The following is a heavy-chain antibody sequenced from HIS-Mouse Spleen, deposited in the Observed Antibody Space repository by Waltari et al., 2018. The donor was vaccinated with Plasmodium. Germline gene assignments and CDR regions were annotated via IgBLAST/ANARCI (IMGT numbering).Heavy chain of an antibody. CDR1: GFTVSSYW. CDR3: ARPYSSSWYFDY. Sequence: EVQLVESGGGLVQPGGSLRLSCAASGFTVSSYWISWVRQAPGKGVEWVANIKQDGSEKYYVDSVKGRFTISRDNAKNSLYLQMNSLRAEDTAVYYCARPYSSSWYFDYWGQGTLVTVSS. D-gene: IGHD6-13*01. V-gene: IGHV3-7*01. CDR2: IKQDGSEK. J-gene: IGHJ4*02.